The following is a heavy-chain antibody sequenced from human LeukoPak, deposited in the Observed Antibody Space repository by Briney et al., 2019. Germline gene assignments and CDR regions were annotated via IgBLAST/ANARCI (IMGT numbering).Heavy chain of an antibody. CDR2: IYPGDSDT. CDR1: GYSFTSYW. Sequence: GASLQISCKGSGYSFTSYWIGWVRQMPGKGLEWMGIIYPGDSDTRYSPSFQGQVTISADKSISTAYLQWSSLRASDTAMYYCVRQDYDSTGYLDYWGPGTLVTVSS. V-gene: IGHV5-51*01. D-gene: IGHD3-22*01. J-gene: IGHJ4*02. CDR3: VRQDYDSTGYLDY.